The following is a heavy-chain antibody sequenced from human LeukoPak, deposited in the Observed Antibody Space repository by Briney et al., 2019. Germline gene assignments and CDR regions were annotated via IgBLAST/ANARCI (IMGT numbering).Heavy chain of an antibody. CDR1: GFTFNSYA. Sequence: GGSLRLSCAASGFTFNSYAMSWVRQAPGKGLEWVSIISDSGGSTYYADSVKGRFTISRDNSKNTLYVQMNSLRAEDTAVYYCATDPLRGYAVGGDYWGQGTLVTVSS. CDR3: ATDPLRGYAVGGDY. D-gene: IGHD5-12*01. CDR2: ISDSGGST. V-gene: IGHV3-23*01. J-gene: IGHJ4*02.